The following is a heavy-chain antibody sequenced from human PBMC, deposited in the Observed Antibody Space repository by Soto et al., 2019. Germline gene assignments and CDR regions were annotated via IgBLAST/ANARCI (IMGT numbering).Heavy chain of an antibody. CDR3: ATGPWFYGSSSLGYYYYYMDV. Sequence: QVQLVQSGAEVKKPGASVKVSCKVSGYTLTELSMHWVRQAPGKGLEWMGGFDPEDGETIYAQKFQGRGTMTEDTSTDTAYMELSSLRSEDTAVYYCATGPWFYGSSSLGYYYYYMDVWGKGTTVTVSS. J-gene: IGHJ6*03. V-gene: IGHV1-24*01. D-gene: IGHD6-6*01. CDR1: GYTLTELS. CDR2: FDPEDGET.